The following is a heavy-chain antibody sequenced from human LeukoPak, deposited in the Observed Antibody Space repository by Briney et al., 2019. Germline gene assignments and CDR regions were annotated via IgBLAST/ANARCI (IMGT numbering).Heavy chain of an antibody. CDR1: GFTLSSYT. Sequence: GGSLRLSCAASGFTLSSYTMHWVRQIPGERPEWVSSISGDTTYIYYADSIKGRFTISRDNTNTSLYLQMNSLRAEDTAVYYCAKDIPLWELPYWGQGTLVTVSS. CDR3: AKDIPLWELPY. CDR2: ISGDTTYI. J-gene: IGHJ4*02. D-gene: IGHD1-26*01. V-gene: IGHV3-21*04.